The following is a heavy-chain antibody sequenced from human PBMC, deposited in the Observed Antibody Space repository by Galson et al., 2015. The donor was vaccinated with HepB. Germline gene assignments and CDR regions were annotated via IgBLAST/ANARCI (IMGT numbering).Heavy chain of an antibody. V-gene: IGHV3-23*01. D-gene: IGHD1-26*01. J-gene: IGHJ4*02. CDR2: ISSSGGST. CDR3: AKTTMQWDLPPGYY. Sequence: SLRLSCAASGFTFSSYAMSWVRQAPGKGLEWVSAISSSGGSTYYADSVKGRFPISRDNSKNTLYLQMNSLRAEDTAMYYCAKTTMQWDLPPGYYWGQGTLLPVSS. CDR1: GFTFSSYA.